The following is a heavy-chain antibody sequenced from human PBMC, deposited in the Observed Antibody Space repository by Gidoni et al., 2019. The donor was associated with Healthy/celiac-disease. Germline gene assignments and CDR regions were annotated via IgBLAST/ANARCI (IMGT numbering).Heavy chain of an antibody. Sequence: QITLKESGPTLVKPTQTLTLTCTFSGFSLSTSGVGVGWIRQPPGKALEWRALIYWDDDKRYSPSLKSRLTITKDTSKNQVVLTMTNMDPVDTATYYCARLAVAHLYFDYWGQGTLVTVSS. D-gene: IGHD6-19*01. CDR3: ARLAVAHLYFDY. V-gene: IGHV2-5*02. J-gene: IGHJ4*02. CDR2: IYWDDDK. CDR1: GFSLSTSGVG.